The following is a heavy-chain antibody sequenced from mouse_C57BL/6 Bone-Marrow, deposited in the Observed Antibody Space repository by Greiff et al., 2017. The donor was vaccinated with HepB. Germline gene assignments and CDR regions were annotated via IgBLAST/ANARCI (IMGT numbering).Heavy chain of an antibody. J-gene: IGHJ3*01. CDR3: AGDYEFAY. V-gene: IGHV8-8*01. CDR2: IWWDDDK. CDR1: GFSLSTFGMG. Sequence: QVTLKVCGPGILQPSQTLSLTCSFSGFSLSTFGMGLGWIRQPSGKGLGWLAHIWWDDDKYYNPALKSRLTSSKDTSKNQVFLKIANVDTADTATYDCAGDYEFAYWGQGTLVTVSA. D-gene: IGHD2-4*01.